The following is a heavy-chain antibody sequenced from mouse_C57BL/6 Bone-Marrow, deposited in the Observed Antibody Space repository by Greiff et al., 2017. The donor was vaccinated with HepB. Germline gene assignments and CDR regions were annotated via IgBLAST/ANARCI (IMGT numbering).Heavy chain of an antibody. CDR2: INPSTGGT. V-gene: IGHV1-42*01. CDR3: ARTYYSKSRFAY. D-gene: IGHD2-12*01. CDR1: GYSFTGYY. Sequence: EVQLQQSGPALVKPGASVKISCKASGYSFTGYYMNWVKQSPEKSLEWIGEINPSTGGTTYNQKFKAKATLTVDKSSSTAYMQLKSLTSEDSAVYYCARTYYSKSRFAYWGQGTLVTVSA. J-gene: IGHJ3*01.